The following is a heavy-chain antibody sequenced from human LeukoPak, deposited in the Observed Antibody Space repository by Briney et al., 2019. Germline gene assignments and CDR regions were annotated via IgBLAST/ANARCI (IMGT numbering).Heavy chain of an antibody. V-gene: IGHV5-51*01. Sequence: GESLEISCKVSGYNFTNYWIGWVRQMPGKGLEWMGIVYPGDSKTKYSPSFQGQVTISADQSIRSAFLQWSSLKASDSAMYYCARFKYYDLLTGYYLENNWFDPWGQGTLVTVSS. J-gene: IGHJ5*02. CDR2: VYPGDSKT. CDR3: ARFKYYDLLTGYYLENNWFDP. D-gene: IGHD3-9*01. CDR1: GYNFTNYW.